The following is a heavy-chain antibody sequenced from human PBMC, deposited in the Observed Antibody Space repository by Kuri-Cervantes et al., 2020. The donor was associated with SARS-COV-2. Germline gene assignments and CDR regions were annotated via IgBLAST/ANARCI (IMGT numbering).Heavy chain of an antibody. CDR1: GYSLTTYY. Sequence: ASVKVSCKASGYSLTTYYMHWVRQAPGQGPEWMGIINPRRGTTTYSPKFQGRVTMTSDTSTNTVCMELTSLTADDTAVYYCAGENGVMGALDDYFQYWGQGTLVTVSS. CDR3: AGENGVMGALDDYFQY. J-gene: IGHJ4*02. D-gene: IGHD1-26*01. CDR2: INPRRGTT. V-gene: IGHV1-46*01.